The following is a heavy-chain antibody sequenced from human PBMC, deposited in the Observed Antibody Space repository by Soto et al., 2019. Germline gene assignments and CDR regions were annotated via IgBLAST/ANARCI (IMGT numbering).Heavy chain of an antibody. CDR3: AREGVPPGGSFDS. D-gene: IGHD2-2*01. V-gene: IGHV1-69*04. Sequence: QVHLVQSGAEVKKPGSSVKVSCKASGGTFNIHALSWVRQAPGQGLEWMGGIIPILRIPNYAQRFQGRVTITADESTTTAFMELTSLRSEDTAVYYCAREGVPPGGSFDSWGQGTLVTVSS. J-gene: IGHJ4*02. CDR2: IIPILRIP. CDR1: GGTFNIHA.